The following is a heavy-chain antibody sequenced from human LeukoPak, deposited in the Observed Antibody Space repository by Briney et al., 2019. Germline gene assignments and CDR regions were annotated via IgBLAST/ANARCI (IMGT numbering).Heavy chain of an antibody. CDR3: ARDSLLYYYDSSGGLDY. CDR1: GFTFSDYY. D-gene: IGHD3-22*01. Sequence: PGGSLRLSCAASGFTFSDYYMSWIRQAPGKGLEWVSYISSSGSTIYYADSVKGRFTISRDNAKNSLYLQMNSLRAEDTAVHYCARDSLLYYYDSSGGLDYWGQGTLVTVSS. J-gene: IGHJ4*02. CDR2: ISSSGSTI. V-gene: IGHV3-11*01.